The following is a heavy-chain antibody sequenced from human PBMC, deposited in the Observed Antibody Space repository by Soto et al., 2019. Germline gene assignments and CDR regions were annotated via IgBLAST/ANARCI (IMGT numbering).Heavy chain of an antibody. CDR2: IIGSGGST. Sequence: GGSLSLSCAASGFTFSSYAMILVRQAPGKGLEWVSAIIGSGGSTYYADSVKGRFTISRDNSKNTLYLQMNSLRAEDTAVYYCAISTYYDILTGYYTPFDYWGQGPLVTVSS. D-gene: IGHD3-9*01. V-gene: IGHV3-23*01. CDR3: AISTYYDILTGYYTPFDY. CDR1: GFTFSSYA. J-gene: IGHJ4*02.